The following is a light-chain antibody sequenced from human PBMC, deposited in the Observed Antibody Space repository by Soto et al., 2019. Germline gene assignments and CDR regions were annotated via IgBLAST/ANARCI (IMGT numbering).Light chain of an antibody. Sequence: EIVMTQSPATLSVSPGERATLSCRASQSVSSNLAWYQQKPGQAPRLLIFAASSRASGIPDRFSGSGSGTDFTLTISRLEPEDFAVYYCQQYTRARYIFGQGTKVDIK. CDR3: QQYTRARYI. V-gene: IGKV3D-15*01. J-gene: IGKJ2*01. CDR2: AAS. CDR1: QSVSSN.